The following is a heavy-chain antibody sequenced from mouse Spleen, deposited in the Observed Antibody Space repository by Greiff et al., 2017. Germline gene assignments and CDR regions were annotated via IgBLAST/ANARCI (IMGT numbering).Heavy chain of an antibody. CDR1: GFSLTSYG. CDR3: ASYGNFLDV. J-gene: IGHJ1*01. Sequence: VHLVESGPGLVQPSQSLSITCTVSGFSLTSYGVHWVRQSPGKGLEWLGVIWSGGSTDYNAAFISRLSISKDNSKSQVFFKMNSLQADDTAIYYCASYGNFLDVWGAGTTVTVSS. CDR2: IWSGGST. V-gene: IGHV2-2*01. D-gene: IGHD2-1*01.